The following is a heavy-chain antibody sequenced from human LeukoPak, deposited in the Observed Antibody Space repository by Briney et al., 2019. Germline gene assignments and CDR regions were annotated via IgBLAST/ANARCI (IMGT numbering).Heavy chain of an antibody. V-gene: IGHV1-2*02. CDR3: ARIRRRYYGSGSYYSLGY. CDR2: INPNSGGT. D-gene: IGHD3-10*01. CDR1: GYTFTGYY. Sequence: ASVKVSCKASGYTFTGYYMHWVRQAPGQGLEWMGWINPNSGGTNYAQKFQGRVTMTRDTSISTAYMELSRLRSDDTAVYYCARIRRRYYGSGSYYSLGYWGQGTLVTVSS. J-gene: IGHJ4*02.